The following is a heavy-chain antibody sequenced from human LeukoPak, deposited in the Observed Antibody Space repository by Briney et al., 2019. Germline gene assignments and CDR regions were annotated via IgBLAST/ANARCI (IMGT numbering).Heavy chain of an antibody. CDR1: GYTFTSYY. V-gene: IGHV1-46*01. CDR2: INPSGGST. D-gene: IGHD3-9*01. Sequence: ASVKVSCKASGYTFTSYYMHWVRQAPGQGLEWMGIINPSGGSTSYAQKFQGRVTMTRDMSISTAYMELRSLRSDDTAVYYCARGKYYDILTGYYAFDYWGQGTLVTVSS. J-gene: IGHJ4*02. CDR3: ARGKYYDILTGYYAFDY.